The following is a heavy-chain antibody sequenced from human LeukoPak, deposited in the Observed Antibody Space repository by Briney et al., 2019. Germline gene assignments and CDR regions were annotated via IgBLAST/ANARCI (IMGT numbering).Heavy chain of an antibody. Sequence: GGSLSLSCAASGFTFSSYEMNWVRQAPGKGLEWVSYIYSSGSIIYYADSVKGRFTIPRDNAKDSLYLQMNSLRAEDTAVYYCAREGRDRRWELIDHWGQGTLVTVSS. CDR2: IYSSGSII. CDR3: AREGRDRRWELIDH. D-gene: IGHD1-26*01. V-gene: IGHV3-48*03. CDR1: GFTFSSYE. J-gene: IGHJ4*02.